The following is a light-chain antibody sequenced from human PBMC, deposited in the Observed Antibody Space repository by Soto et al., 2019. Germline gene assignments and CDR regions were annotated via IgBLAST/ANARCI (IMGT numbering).Light chain of an antibody. CDR2: AAS. J-gene: IGKJ1*01. CDR3: QESYSRPPWM. V-gene: IGKV1-39*01. Sequence: DIQMTQSPSSLSASVGDRVTVTCRASQSISNHLNWYQQKPGKAPQLLIYAASNLHSGVPSRFSGSGSGTEFTLTISSLQLEDFATYYCQESYSRPPWMFGQGTKVEIK. CDR1: QSISNH.